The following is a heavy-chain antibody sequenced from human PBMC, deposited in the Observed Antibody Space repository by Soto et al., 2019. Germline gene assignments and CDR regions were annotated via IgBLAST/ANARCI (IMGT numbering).Heavy chain of an antibody. CDR3: ARDIRYRYGSYYFYYHGMDG. D-gene: IGHD3-10*01. CDR1: GFTFSSYS. Sequence: EVQLVESGGGLVKPGGSLRLSCAASGFTFSSYSMNWVRQAPGKGLEWVSSISSSSSYIYYADSVKGRFTISRDNAKKSLYLQMNRLRAEDTAVYYCARDIRYRYGSYYFYYHGMDGWGQGTTVTVSS. J-gene: IGHJ6*02. CDR2: ISSSSSYI. V-gene: IGHV3-21*01.